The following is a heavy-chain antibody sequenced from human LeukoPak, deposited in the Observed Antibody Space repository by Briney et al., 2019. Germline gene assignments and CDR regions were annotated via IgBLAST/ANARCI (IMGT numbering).Heavy chain of an antibody. CDR3: ARDPDVISYGMDV. Sequence: GGSLRLSCAASGFTFSSYSMNWVRQAPGKGLEWVLSISSSSSYIYYADSVKGRFTISRDNAKNSLYLQMNSLRAEDTAVYYCARDPDVISYGMDVWGQGTTVTVSS. J-gene: IGHJ6*02. D-gene: IGHD2-21*01. V-gene: IGHV3-21*01. CDR2: ISSSSSYI. CDR1: GFTFSSYS.